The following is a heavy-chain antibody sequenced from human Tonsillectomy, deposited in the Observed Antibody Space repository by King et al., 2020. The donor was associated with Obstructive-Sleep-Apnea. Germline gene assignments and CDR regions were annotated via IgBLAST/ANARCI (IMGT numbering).Heavy chain of an antibody. J-gene: IGHJ4*02. Sequence: VQLVESGGGVVQPGRSLRLSCAASGFTFSTYVMHWVRQAPGKGLEWVALISYDPVNTYYADSVKGRFTISRDDSKHPLYLQMNSLRGGDTAVYYCAKDQDGMRTVAARQFDSWGQGTLVTVSS. CDR3: AKDQDGMRTVAARQFDS. CDR2: ISYDPVNT. CDR1: GFTFSTYV. V-gene: IGHV3-30*18. D-gene: IGHD6-19*01.